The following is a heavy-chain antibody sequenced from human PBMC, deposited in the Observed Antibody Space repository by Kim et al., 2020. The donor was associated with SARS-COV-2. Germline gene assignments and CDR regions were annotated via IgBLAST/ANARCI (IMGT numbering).Heavy chain of an antibody. D-gene: IGHD3-9*01. V-gene: IGHV4-34*01. CDR2: MSDSGST. J-gene: IGHJ4*02. CDR3: ARAAHYDTLTSSLDY. Sequence: SETLSLTCAVYVGSFSGYYWSWIRQPPGKGLEWIGEMSDSGSTNYNPSLKSRVTISLDTSKNQFSLKMSSVAAADTATYYCARAAHYDTLTSSLDYWGQGTLVTVSA. CDR1: VGSFSGYY.